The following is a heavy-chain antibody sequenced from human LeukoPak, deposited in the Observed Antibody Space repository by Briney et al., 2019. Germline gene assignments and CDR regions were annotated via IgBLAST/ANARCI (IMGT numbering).Heavy chain of an antibody. V-gene: IGHV3-66*01. CDR3: ARDLSYYGSGSYGYYYGMDV. CDR1: GFTVSSNY. Sequence: GGSLRLSCAASGFTVSSNYMSWVRQAPGKGLEWVSVIYSGGSTYYADSVKGRFTISRDNSKNTLYLQMNSLRAEDTAVYYCARDLSYYGSGSYGYYYGMDVWGQGTTVTVSS. J-gene: IGHJ6*02. D-gene: IGHD3-10*01. CDR2: IYSGGST.